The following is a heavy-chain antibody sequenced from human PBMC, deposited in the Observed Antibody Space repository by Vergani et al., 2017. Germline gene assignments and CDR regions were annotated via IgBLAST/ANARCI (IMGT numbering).Heavy chain of an antibody. V-gene: IGHV3-53*01. CDR3: ARDLGYYGSGLGY. CDR2: IYSGGST. Sequence: EVQLVEPGGGLIQPGGSLRLSCAASGFTVSSNYMSWVRQAPGKGLEWVSVIYSGGSTYYADSVKGRFTISRDNSKNTLYLQMNSLRAEDTAVYYCARDLGYYGSGLGYWGQGTLVTVSS. J-gene: IGHJ4*02. CDR1: GFTVSSNY. D-gene: IGHD3-10*01.